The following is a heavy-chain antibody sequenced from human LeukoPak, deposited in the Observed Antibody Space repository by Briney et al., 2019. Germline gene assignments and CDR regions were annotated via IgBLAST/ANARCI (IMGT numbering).Heavy chain of an antibody. V-gene: IGHV3-30*18. D-gene: IGHD5-12*01. J-gene: IGHJ4*02. CDR1: GFTFSSYG. CDR2: ISYDGSNK. CDR3: AKDLNGVARGGGDY. Sequence: GGSLRLSCAASGFTFSSYGMHWVRQAPGKGLEWVAVISYDGSNKYYADSVKGRFTISRDNSKNTLYLQMNSLRAEDTAVYYCAKDLNGVARGGGDYWGQGTLVTVSS.